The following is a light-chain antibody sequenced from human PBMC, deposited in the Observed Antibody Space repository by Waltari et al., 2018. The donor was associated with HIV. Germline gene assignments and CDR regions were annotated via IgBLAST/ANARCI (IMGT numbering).Light chain of an antibody. J-gene: IGLJ2*01. V-gene: IGLV2-14*01. Sequence: QSALTQPASVSGSPGQSITMSCAGTSNDIGGHNFVSWYLQHPGKAPKLIIYEVTHRPSGVSYRFSGSKSGNTASLTISGLQADDEGDYYCSSYTNNCVLIGGGTKLFVL. CDR1: SNDIGGHNF. CDR2: EVT. CDR3: SSYTNNCVL.